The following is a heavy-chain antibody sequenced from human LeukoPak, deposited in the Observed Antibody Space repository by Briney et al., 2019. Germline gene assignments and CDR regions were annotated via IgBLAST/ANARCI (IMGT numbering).Heavy chain of an antibody. Sequence: PGGSLRLSCAASGFTFSSYAMSWVRQPPGKGLEWIGSIYYSGSTYYNPSLKSRVTISVDTSKNQFSLKLSSLTAADTAVYYCARRLRGATSGYLDYWGQGTLVTVSS. CDR2: IYYSGST. D-gene: IGHD5-12*01. J-gene: IGHJ4*02. CDR1: GFTFSSYA. CDR3: ARRLRGATSGYLDY. V-gene: IGHV4-39*01.